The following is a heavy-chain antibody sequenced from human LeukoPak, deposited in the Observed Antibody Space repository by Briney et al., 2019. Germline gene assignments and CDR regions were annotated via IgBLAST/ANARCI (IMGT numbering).Heavy chain of an antibody. D-gene: IGHD2-2*01. V-gene: IGHV1-69*06. CDR1: GGTFSSYA. Sequence: SVKVSCKASGGTFSSYAISWVRQAPGQGLEWMGGIIPIFGTANYAQKFQGRVTITADKSTSTAYMELSSLRSEDTAVYYCARQVPRYCSSTSCYDFYYYYYMDVWGKGTTVTVSS. J-gene: IGHJ6*03. CDR3: ARQVPRYCSSTSCYDFYYYYYMDV. CDR2: IIPIFGTA.